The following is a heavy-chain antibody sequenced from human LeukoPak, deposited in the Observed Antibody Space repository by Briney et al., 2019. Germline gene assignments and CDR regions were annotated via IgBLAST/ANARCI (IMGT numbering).Heavy chain of an antibody. V-gene: IGHV1-69*05. CDR3: ATSLSSGSLLAHAFDI. CDR2: IIPIFGTA. Sequence: GASVKVSCKASGGTFSSYAISWVRQAPGQGLEWMGGIIPIFGTANYAQKFQGRVTITTDESTSTAYMELSSLRSEDTAVYYCATSLSSGSLLAHAFDIWGQGTMVTVSS. J-gene: IGHJ3*02. D-gene: IGHD3-10*01. CDR1: GGTFSSYA.